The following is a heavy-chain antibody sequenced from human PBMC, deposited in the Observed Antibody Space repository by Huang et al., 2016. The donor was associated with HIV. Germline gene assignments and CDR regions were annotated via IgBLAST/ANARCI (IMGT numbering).Heavy chain of an antibody. V-gene: IGHV3-23*01. J-gene: IGHJ4*02. CDR2: STCRGSSS. CDR1: GFTFSSYA. CDR3: AKADSGAAAGSLVDY. Sequence: EVQLLESGGGLVQTGGSLSVSCAASGFTFSSYAMGWVSKAPGKGLEGVSSSTCRGSSSYYADAVKGRFTISRDNSKNTRYLQMNSLRAEDTAIYYCAKADSGAAAGSLVDYWGQGTLVTVSS. D-gene: IGHD6-13*01.